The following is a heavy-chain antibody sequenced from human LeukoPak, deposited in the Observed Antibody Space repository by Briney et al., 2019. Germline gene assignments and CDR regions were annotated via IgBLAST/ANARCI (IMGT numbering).Heavy chain of an antibody. CDR3: AKDIRNDRFGGPGKY. J-gene: IGHJ4*02. Sequence: GGSLRLSCVVSGFTFSTYAMHWVRQAPGKGLEWVAIISYDESDKYYADSVKGRFTISRDNSKNTLYLQMNSLRAEDTAVYYCAKDIRNDRFGGPGKYWGQGTLVTVSS. CDR1: GFTFSTYA. D-gene: IGHD3-10*01. V-gene: IGHV3-30*18. CDR2: ISYDESDK.